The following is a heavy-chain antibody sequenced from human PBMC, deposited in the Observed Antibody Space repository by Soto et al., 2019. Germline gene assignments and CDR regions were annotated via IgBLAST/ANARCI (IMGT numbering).Heavy chain of an antibody. CDR2: ISSSGSTI. V-gene: IGHV3-11*01. D-gene: IGHD2-15*01. CDR1: GFTFSNYY. Sequence: GGSLRLSCAASGFTFSNYYMSWIRQAPGKGLEWVSYISSSGSTIYYAHSVKGRFTISRDNAKNSPYLQMNSLRAEDTAVDYCAGGAPYCSGGSCYLRPMDVWGKGTTVTVSS. J-gene: IGHJ6*03. CDR3: AGGAPYCSGGSCYLRPMDV.